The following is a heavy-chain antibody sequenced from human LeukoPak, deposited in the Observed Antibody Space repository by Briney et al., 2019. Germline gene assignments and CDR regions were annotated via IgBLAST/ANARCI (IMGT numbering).Heavy chain of an antibody. J-gene: IGHJ4*02. CDR2: ISDNGDAT. CDR1: GVTFSDYA. D-gene: IGHD3-10*01. V-gene: IGHV3-23*01. CDR3: AKDPYFFCSGSGLH. Sequence: GGSLRLSCAASGVTFSDYAMNWIRQAPGRGLEWVSSISDNGDATFYADSVKGRFTISRDNSKNTLSLEMNSLTDEDTALYYCAKDPYFFCSGSGLHWGQGSLVTVSS.